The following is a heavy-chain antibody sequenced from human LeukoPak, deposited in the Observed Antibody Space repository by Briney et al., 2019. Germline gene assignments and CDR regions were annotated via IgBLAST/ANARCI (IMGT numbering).Heavy chain of an antibody. CDR3: ARDPRYGVGYMDV. Sequence: GGSLRLSCAASGFTLSTYAMSWVRQTPGKGLEWVAATSSSDAGTYHADSVRGRFTISRDNSKNTLYLQMNSLRAEAPAFYYCARDPRYGVGYMDVWGKGTTVTVSS. D-gene: IGHD4-17*01. CDR1: GFTLSTYA. CDR2: TSSSDAGT. J-gene: IGHJ6*03. V-gene: IGHV3-23*01.